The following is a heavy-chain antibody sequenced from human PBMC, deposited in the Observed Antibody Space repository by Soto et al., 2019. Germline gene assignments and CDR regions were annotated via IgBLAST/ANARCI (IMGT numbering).Heavy chain of an antibody. CDR1: GGSISSSSYY. Sequence: PSETLSLTCTVSGGSISSSSYYWGWIRQPPGKGLEWIGSIYYSGSTYYNPSLKSRVTISVDTSKNRFSLKLSSVTAADTAVYYCARHPGLYYSDYWGQGTLVTVSS. J-gene: IGHJ4*02. V-gene: IGHV4-39*01. CDR2: IYYSGST. CDR3: ARHPGLYYSDY.